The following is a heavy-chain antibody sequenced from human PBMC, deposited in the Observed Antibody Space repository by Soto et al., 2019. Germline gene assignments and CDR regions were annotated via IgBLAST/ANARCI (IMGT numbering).Heavy chain of an antibody. CDR3: GDPPAAVGGVFAY. D-gene: IGHD3-10*01. CDR2: ISYDGSNK. V-gene: IGHV3-30-3*01. Sequence: QVQLVESGGGVVQPGRSLRLSCAASGFTFSSFAMHWVLQAPGKGLEWVAAISYDGSNKDYADSVKGRCTISRDNSKNTPDLHINSLCAEDSSVYYCGDPPAAVGGVFAYWRQGALVTLAS. J-gene: IGHJ4*02. CDR1: GFTFSSFA.